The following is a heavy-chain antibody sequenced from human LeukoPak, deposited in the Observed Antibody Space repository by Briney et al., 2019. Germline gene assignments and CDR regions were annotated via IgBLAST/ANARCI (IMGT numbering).Heavy chain of an antibody. CDR1: GFTFTSYA. CDR3: ARGAGAYDAFDI. CDR2: ISYDATDE. D-gene: IGHD3-10*01. J-gene: IGHJ3*02. V-gene: IGHV3-30*04. Sequence: GGSLRLSCAASGFTFTSYAMHWVRQAPGKGLEWVAVISYDATDEYYADSVKGRFTISRDNSKNTLFLQMNSLRVEDTAVYYCARGAGAYDAFDIWGQATMVTVSS.